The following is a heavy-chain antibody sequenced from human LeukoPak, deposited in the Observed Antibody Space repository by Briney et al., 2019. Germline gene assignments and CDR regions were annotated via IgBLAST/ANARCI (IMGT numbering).Heavy chain of an antibody. CDR2: ISVYNGNT. CDR3: ARGSSNYDFWSGYFGR. CDR1: GYIFTSYG. Sequence: ASVKVSCKASGYIFTSYGISWVRQAPGQGLEWMGWISVYNGNTNYPQRLQGRVTMTTDTSTTIAYMELRSLRSDDTAVYYCARGSSNYDFWSGYFGRWGQGTLVTVSS. D-gene: IGHD3-3*01. J-gene: IGHJ4*02. V-gene: IGHV1-18*01.